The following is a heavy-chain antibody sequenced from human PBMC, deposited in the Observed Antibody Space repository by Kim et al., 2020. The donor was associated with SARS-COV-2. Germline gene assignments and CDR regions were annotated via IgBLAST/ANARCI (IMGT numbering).Heavy chain of an antibody. V-gene: IGHV4-59*01. CDR1: GGSISSYY. Sequence: SETLSLTCTVSGGSISSYYWSWIRQPPGKGLEWIGYIYYSGSTNYNPSLKSRVTISVDTSKNQFSLKLSSVTAADTAVYYCARDRDSSGYYYLDYWGQGT. CDR2: IYYSGST. D-gene: IGHD3-22*01. J-gene: IGHJ4*02. CDR3: ARDRDSSGYYYLDY.